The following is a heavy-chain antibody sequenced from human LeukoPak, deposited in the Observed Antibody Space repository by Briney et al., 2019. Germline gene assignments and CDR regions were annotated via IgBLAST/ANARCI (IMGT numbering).Heavy chain of an antibody. CDR1: GGSISSGSYY. D-gene: IGHD3-22*01. CDR2: IYYSGST. CDR3: AREGYDSSYYYYLDY. J-gene: IGHJ4*02. V-gene: IGHV4-31*03. Sequence: SQTLSLTCTVSGGSISSGSYYWSWIRQPAGKGLEWIGNIYYSGSTYYNPSLKSRVTISVDTSKSQFSLKLSSVTAADTAVYYCAREGYDSSYYYYLDYWGQGTLVTVSS.